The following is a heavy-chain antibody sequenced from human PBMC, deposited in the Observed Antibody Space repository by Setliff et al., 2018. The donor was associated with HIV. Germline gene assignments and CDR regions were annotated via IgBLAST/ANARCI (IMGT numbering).Heavy chain of an antibody. J-gene: IGHJ5*02. CDR2: FVPMFGSA. D-gene: IGHD3-10*01. Sequence: GASVKVSCKASGGSFSNYAFSWVRRAPGQGLEWMGGFVPMFGSANYAQKFQGRLTITADESTTTVYMELSRFRSEDTAVYYCARGRYYDSGTYFTETWGQGTLVTVSS. CDR1: GGSFSNYA. V-gene: IGHV1-69*13. CDR3: ARGRYYDSGTYFTET.